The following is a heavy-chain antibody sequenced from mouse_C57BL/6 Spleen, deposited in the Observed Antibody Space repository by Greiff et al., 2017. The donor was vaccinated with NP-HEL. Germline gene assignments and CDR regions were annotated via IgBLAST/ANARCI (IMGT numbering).Heavy chain of an antibody. V-gene: IGHV7-3*01. CDR2: IRNKANGYTP. J-gene: IGHJ2*01. CDR3: ARYGAYYLDY. Sequence: DVMLVESGGGLVQPGGSLSLSCAASGFTFTDYYMSWVRQPPGKALEWLGFIRNKANGYTPEYSASVKGRFTISRDNSQSILYRQMNALRAEDSATYYCARYGAYYLDYWGQGTTLTVSS. CDR1: GFTFTDYY. D-gene: IGHD3-1*01.